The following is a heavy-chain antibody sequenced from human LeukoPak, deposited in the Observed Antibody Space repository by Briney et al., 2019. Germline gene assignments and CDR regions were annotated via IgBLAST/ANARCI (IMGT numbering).Heavy chain of an antibody. CDR3: ARLRGYSYGYGDY. D-gene: IGHD5-18*01. V-gene: IGHV3-48*04. CDR2: ISSSGNTI. Sequence: GGSLRLSCAASGFTFSSYSMNWVRQAPGKGLEWVSYISSSGNTIDYADSVKGRFTISRDNAKNSLYLRMVSLRAEDTAVYYCARLRGYSYGYGDYWGQGTLVTVSS. J-gene: IGHJ4*02. CDR1: GFTFSSYS.